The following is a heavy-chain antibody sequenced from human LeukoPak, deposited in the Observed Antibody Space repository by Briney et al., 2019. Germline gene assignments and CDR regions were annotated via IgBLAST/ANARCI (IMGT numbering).Heavy chain of an antibody. Sequence: HPGGSLRLSCAASGFTFSSYDMSWVRQAPGKGLEWVSGISGSGGSTYYADSVKGRFTISRDNSKNTVYLQVRSLRAEDTAVYYCAKDLGWIQFGYWGQGALVTVSS. V-gene: IGHV3-23*01. CDR1: GFTFSSYD. CDR2: ISGSGGST. CDR3: AKDLGWIQFGY. J-gene: IGHJ4*02. D-gene: IGHD5-18*01.